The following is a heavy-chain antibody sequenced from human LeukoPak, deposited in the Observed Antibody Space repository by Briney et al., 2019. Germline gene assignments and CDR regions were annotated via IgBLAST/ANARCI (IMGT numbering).Heavy chain of an antibody. CDR2: INSDGSST. D-gene: IGHD3-22*01. V-gene: IGHV3-74*01. CDR3: ARDRLYYDSSGTLDY. Sequence: GGSLRLSCAASGFTFSSYAMSWVRQAPGKGLVWVSRINSDGSSTSYADSVKGRFTISRDNAKNTLYLQMNSLRAEDTAVYYCARDRLYYDSSGTLDYWGQGTLVTVSS. CDR1: GFTFSSYA. J-gene: IGHJ4*02.